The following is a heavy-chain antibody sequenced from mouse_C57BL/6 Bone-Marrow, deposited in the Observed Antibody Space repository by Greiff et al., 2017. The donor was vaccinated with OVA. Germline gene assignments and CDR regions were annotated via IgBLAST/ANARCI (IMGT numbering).Heavy chain of an antibody. CDR1: GFSFNTYA. V-gene: IGHV10-1*01. CDR2: IRSKSNNYAT. J-gene: IGHJ3*01. CDR3: VRQYYSNLAY. Sequence: VQLQQSGGGLVQPKGSLKLSCAASGFSFNTYAMNWVRQAPGKGLEWVARIRSKSNNYATYYADSVKDRFTISRDDSESMLYLQMNNLKTEDTAMYYCVRQYYSNLAYWGQGTLVTVSA. D-gene: IGHD2-5*01.